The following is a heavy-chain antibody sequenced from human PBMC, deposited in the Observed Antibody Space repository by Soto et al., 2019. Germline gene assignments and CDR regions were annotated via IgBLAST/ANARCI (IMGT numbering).Heavy chain of an antibody. J-gene: IGHJ5*02. D-gene: IGHD2-15*01. CDR2: MYHSGST. V-gene: IGHV4-30-2*03. CDR1: GGSISSGGYS. Sequence: SETLSLTCAVSGGSISSGGYSWSWIRQPPGKGLEWIGYMYHSGSTYYNPSLKSRVTLSVDTSKNQFSLKLTSVTASDTALYYCARQRVIPGTPTNWFDPWGQGTLVTVSS. CDR3: ARQRVIPGTPTNWFDP.